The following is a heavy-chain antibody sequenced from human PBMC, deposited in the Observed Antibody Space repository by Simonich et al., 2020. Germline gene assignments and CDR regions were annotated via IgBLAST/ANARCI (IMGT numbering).Heavy chain of an antibody. J-gene: IGHJ3*02. CDR3: ARDPVVPAAIRNAFDI. Sequence: QVQLVQSGAEVKKPGASVKVSCKASGYTFTGYYMHWVRQAPGQGLKWMGWINPNSGGTNYEQKVQGRVTMTRDTSISTAYMELSRLRSDDTAVYYCARDPVVPAAIRNAFDIWGQGTMVTVSS. D-gene: IGHD2-2*01. CDR1: GYTFTGYY. CDR2: INPNSGGT. V-gene: IGHV1-2*02.